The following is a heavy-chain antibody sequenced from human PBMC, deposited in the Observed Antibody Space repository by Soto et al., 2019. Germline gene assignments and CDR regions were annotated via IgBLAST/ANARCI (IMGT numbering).Heavy chain of an antibody. D-gene: IGHD1-26*01. CDR3: ATYHIPRYSGQYLGMDV. Sequence: GESLKISCKGSGYSFTSYWIGWVRQMPGKGLEWMGIIYPGYSDTRYSPSFQGQVTISADKSISTAYLQWSSLKASDTAMYYCATYHIPRYSGQYLGMDVWGQGTTVTVSS. CDR2: IYPGYSDT. J-gene: IGHJ6*02. V-gene: IGHV5-51*01. CDR1: GYSFTSYW.